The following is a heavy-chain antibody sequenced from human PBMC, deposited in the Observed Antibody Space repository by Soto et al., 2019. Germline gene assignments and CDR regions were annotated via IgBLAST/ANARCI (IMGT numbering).Heavy chain of an antibody. J-gene: IGHJ6*02. D-gene: IGHD6-6*01. CDR3: ARDRMKSGNSSSARGWVYYYYYGMDV. V-gene: IGHV6-1*01. CDR1: GDSVSSNSAA. Sequence: SQTLSLTCAISGDSVSSNSAAWNWIRQSPSRGLEWLGRTYYRSKWYNDYAVSVKSRITINPDTSKNQFSLQLNSVTPEDTAVYCCARDRMKSGNSSSARGWVYYYYYGMDVRGQGTTVTVSS. CDR2: TYYRSKWYN.